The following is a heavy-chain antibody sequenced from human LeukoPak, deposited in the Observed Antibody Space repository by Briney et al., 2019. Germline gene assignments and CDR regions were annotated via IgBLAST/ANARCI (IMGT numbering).Heavy chain of an antibody. D-gene: IGHD2-15*01. J-gene: IGHJ4*02. CDR3: ARGPGVGIVVVVAAWTYFDY. Sequence: SETLSLTCAVYGGSFSGYYWSWIRQPPGKGLEWIGEINHSGSTNYNPSLKSRVTISVDTSKNQFSLKLSSVTAADTAVYYCARGPGVGIVVVVAAWTYFDYWGQGTLVTVSS. CDR2: INHSGST. V-gene: IGHV4-34*01. CDR1: GGSFSGYY.